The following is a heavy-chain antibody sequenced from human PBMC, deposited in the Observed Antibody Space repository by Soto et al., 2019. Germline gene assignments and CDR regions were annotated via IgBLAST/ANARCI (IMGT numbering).Heavy chain of an antibody. CDR2: ISWNSVII. V-gene: IGHV3-9*01. CDR3: ARERTASRAGTLDC. D-gene: IGHD6-19*01. CDR1: GFTFGDYA. J-gene: IGHJ4*02. Sequence: EVQLMESGGGLVQPGRSLRLSCAASGFTFGDYAMHWVRQAPGKGLEWVSGISWNSVIIGYAGSVKGRFTISRDNAKNSLDLQINSLRAEDTALYYCARERTASRAGTLDCWGQGSLVTVSS.